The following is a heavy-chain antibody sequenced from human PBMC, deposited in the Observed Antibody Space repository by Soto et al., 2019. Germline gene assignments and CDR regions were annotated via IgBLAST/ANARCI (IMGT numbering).Heavy chain of an antibody. CDR3: AKPFSEGMNV. J-gene: IGHJ6*02. CDR2: MTSVDGRI. V-gene: IGHV3-23*01. Sequence: XGSLRLSCASSVFTFNSSAMSCVCHSPGKWLEWVSLMTSVDGRIYYADSVKGRFTISRDNSKNTLYLQMNSLRAEDTAVYYCAKPFSEGMNVWDQGTRSSSH. CDR1: VFTFNSSA.